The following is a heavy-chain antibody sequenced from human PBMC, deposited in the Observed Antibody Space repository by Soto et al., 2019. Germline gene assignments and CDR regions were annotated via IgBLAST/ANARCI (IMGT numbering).Heavy chain of an antibody. CDR1: RFASSNFA. Sequence: GGSRRRSWVVSRFASSNFAMSWGRQAAGMVLEWDSVISSSGDTTYYADSVKGRFTITRDKSKNTLYLQLNSLRVEATATYYCAKHPGFSPYYFASWGQGTRVTVSS. CDR2: ISSSGDTT. CDR3: AKHPGFSPYYFAS. D-gene: IGHD3-16*01. J-gene: IGHJ4*02. V-gene: IGHV3-23*01.